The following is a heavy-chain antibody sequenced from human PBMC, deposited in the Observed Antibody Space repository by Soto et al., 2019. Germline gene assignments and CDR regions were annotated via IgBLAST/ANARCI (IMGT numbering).Heavy chain of an antibody. V-gene: IGHV3-7*02. D-gene: IGHD3-10*01. J-gene: IGHJ5*02. CDR1: GFTFSSYW. CDR3: AKSRFSITMVRGNWFDP. Sequence: EVQLVESGGDLVQPGGSLRLSCAASGFTFSSYWMSWVRQAPGKGLEWVANIKQDGSEKYYVDSVKGRFTISRDNAQNSLYLQMNSLRAEDTAVYYCAKSRFSITMVRGNWFDPWGQGTLVTVSS. CDR2: IKQDGSEK.